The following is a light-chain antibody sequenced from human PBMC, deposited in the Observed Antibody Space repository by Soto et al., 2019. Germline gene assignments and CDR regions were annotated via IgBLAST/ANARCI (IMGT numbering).Light chain of an antibody. CDR3: GTWDSSLSAVV. CDR1: SSNSGNNY. J-gene: IGLJ2*01. CDR2: DNN. Sequence: QSVLTQPPSVSAAPGQRVTISCSGSSSNSGNNYVSWYQHLPGTAPTFLIYDNNKRPSGIPDRFSGYKSGTSAALGLTALQTGDEADYYCGTWDSSLSAVVFGGGTKVTVL. V-gene: IGLV1-51*01.